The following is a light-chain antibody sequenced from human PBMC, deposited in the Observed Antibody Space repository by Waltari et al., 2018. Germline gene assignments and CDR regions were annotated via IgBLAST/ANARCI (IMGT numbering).Light chain of an antibody. CDR2: WAS. V-gene: IGKV4-1*01. J-gene: IGKJ4*01. Sequence: DIVMTQSPDSLAVSLGERATITCRSSQSVLNRDTQKSYLAWYQQKSGQTPKLLIYWASTRESGVPDRFSGSGSGTDFTLTITSLQAEDVAVYYCQQYYSTVTFGGGTKVEIK. CDR1: QSVLNRDTQKSY. CDR3: QQYYSTVT.